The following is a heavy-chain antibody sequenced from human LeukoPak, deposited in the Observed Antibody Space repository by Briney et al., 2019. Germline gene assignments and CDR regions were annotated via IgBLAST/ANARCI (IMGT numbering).Heavy chain of an antibody. CDR1: GFTFRNYA. V-gene: IGHV3-23*01. D-gene: IGHD2-15*01. J-gene: IGHJ4*02. Sequence: GGSLRLSCAASGFTFRNYAMSWVRQAPGEGLEWVAVISGGGGGAYYADSLKGRFTISRDNAKNSLYLQMNSLRAEDTAVYYCAREPDCSGGSCYLRSFDYWGQGTLVTVSS. CDR3: AREPDCSGGSCYLRSFDY. CDR2: ISGGGGGA.